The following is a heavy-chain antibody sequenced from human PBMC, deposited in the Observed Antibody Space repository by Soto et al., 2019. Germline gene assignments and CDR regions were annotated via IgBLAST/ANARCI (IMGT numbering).Heavy chain of an antibody. CDR2: IIPILGIA. Sequence: SVKVSCKASGGTFSSYTISWVRQAPGQGLEWMGRIIPILGIANYAQKFQGRVTITADKSTSTAYMELSSLRSEDTAVYYCAKDKRYNWNDGTYYFDYWGQGTLVTVSS. CDR1: GGTFSSYT. V-gene: IGHV1-69*04. D-gene: IGHD1-20*01. J-gene: IGHJ4*02. CDR3: AKDKRYNWNDGTYYFDY.